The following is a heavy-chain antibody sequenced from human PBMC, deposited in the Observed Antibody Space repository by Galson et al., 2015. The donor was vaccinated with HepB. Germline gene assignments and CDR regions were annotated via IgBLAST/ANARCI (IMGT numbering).Heavy chain of an antibody. CDR1: GYTFTDYV. CDR2: MNTNTGKP. Sequence: SVKVSCKASGYTFTDYVVNWARQAPGQGLEWMGWMNTNTGKPIYAPGFAGRFVFSLDTSVTTAYLQISSLETDDTAVYYCARSPLRFLDWLPYYDYYYMDVWGEGTTVTVSS. CDR3: ARSPLRFLDWLPYYDYYYMDV. D-gene: IGHD3-3*01. J-gene: IGHJ6*03. V-gene: IGHV7-4-1*02.